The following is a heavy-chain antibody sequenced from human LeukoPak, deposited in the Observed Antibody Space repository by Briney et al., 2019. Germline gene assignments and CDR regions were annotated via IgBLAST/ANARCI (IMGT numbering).Heavy chain of an antibody. J-gene: IGHJ1*01. V-gene: IGHV4-39*01. D-gene: IGHD3-22*01. Sequence: SETLSLTCTVSGGSISSTTYYWGWIRQPPGKLLEWIGSIYHSGITYYNPSLESRVTISVDTSRSQFSLKLSSVTATDTAVYYCARHDVISTDEHFQHWGQGTLVTVSS. CDR1: GGSISSTTYY. CDR2: IYHSGIT. CDR3: ARHDVISTDEHFQH.